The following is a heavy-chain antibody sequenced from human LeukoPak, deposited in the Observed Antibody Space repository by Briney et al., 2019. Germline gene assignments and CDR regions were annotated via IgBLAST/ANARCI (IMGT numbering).Heavy chain of an antibody. CDR2: IYNSGST. V-gene: IGHV4-31*03. J-gene: IGHJ4*02. CDR1: GGSISSGGYY. D-gene: IGHD3-22*01. Sequence: HPSETLSLTCTVSGGSISSGGYYWSWIRQHSGKGLEWIGYIYNSGSTYYNPSLKSRVTISVDTSKNQFSLKLSSVTAADTAVYYCARGVDGSGGYYYYFDYWGQGTLVTVSS. CDR3: ARGVDGSGGYYYYFDY.